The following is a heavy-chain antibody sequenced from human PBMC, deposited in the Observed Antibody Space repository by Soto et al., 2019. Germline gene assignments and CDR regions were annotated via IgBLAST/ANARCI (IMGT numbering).Heavy chain of an antibody. CDR1: GHLISSGDS. CDR2: IDYSGRT. Sequence: SETLSLTSSAAGHLISSGDSWGWIRKTPGKGLEWLGSIDYSGRTYYNPSLKSRVSTSVDLSKNQFSLNLRSVTAADTAVYFCARDLSSGYYSYYFDYWRQGTLVTVS. J-gene: IGHJ4*02. D-gene: IGHD3-22*01. V-gene: IGHV4-38-2*02. CDR3: ARDLSSGYYSYYFDY.